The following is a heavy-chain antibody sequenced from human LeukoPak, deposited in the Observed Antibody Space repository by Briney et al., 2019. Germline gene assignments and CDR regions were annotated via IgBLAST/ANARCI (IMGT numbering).Heavy chain of an antibody. CDR1: GYSFTSYW. J-gene: IGHJ6*02. D-gene: IGHD6-19*01. CDR3: ARHRKQWLGAYYYYGMDV. CDR2: IYPGDSDT. V-gene: IGHV5-51*01. Sequence: GESLKISCKGSGYSFTSYWIGWVPQMPGKGLEWMGIIYPGDSDTRYSPSFQGQVTISADKSISAAYLQWSSLKASDTAMYYCARHRKQWLGAYYYYGMDVWGQGTTVTVSS.